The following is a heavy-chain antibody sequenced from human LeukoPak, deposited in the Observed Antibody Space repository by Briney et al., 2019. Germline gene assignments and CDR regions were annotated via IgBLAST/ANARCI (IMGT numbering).Heavy chain of an antibody. D-gene: IGHD4-23*01. CDR3: ARPDDYGGKPAAFDI. V-gene: IGHV5-51*01. CDR2: IYPGDSDT. Sequence: GESLKISCKGSGYTFFTYWIGWVRQMPGKGPEWMGIIYPGDSDTRYSPSLRGPVTISADKSNNTAYLQWSSLKASDTAMYYCARPDDYGGKPAAFDIWGQGTMVTVSS. J-gene: IGHJ3*02. CDR1: GYTFFTYW.